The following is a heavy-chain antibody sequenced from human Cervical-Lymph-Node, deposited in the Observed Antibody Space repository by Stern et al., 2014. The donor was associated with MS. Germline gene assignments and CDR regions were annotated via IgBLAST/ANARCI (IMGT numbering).Heavy chain of an antibody. CDR2: IYWDDNT. D-gene: IGHD3-3*01. J-gene: IGHJ4*02. CDR1: GFPLSETGMG. CDR3: AHSTGSRFDQ. V-gene: IGHV2-5*02. Sequence: QITLNESGPRLVPPTQTLTLTCTFSGFPLSETGMGVGWLRQPPGQALEWRTLIYWDDNTVYNPSLNSKLSISKDTHKNQVVFTMNYMGRMDTATYYCAHSTGSRFDQWGQGTLVTVSS.